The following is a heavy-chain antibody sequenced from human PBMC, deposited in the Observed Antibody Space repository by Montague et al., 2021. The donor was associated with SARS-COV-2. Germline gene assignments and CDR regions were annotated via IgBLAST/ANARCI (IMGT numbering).Heavy chain of an antibody. CDR1: GFSLSTSGMC. CDR3: ARMDILTGYYAYGMDV. Sequence: PALVKPTQTLTLTRTFSGFSLSTSGMCVSWIRQPPGKALEWLALIDWXXXKYYSTSLKTRLTISKDTSKNQVVLTMTNMDPVDTATYYCARMDILTGYYAYGMDVWGQGTTVTVSS. D-gene: IGHD3-9*01. CDR2: IDWXXXK. V-gene: IGHV2-70*01. J-gene: IGHJ6*02.